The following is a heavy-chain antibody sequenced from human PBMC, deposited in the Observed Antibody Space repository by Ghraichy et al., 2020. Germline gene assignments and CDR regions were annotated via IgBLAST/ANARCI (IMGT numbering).Heavy chain of an antibody. CDR2: ISYDGSNK. J-gene: IGHJ4*02. D-gene: IGHD3-10*01. Sequence: GESLNISCAASGFTFSSYAMHWVRQAPGKGLEWVAVISYDGSNKYYADSVKGRFTISRDNSKNTLYLQMNSLRAEDTAVYYCARDHRGYDSFDYWGQGTLVTVSS. CDR1: GFTFSSYA. V-gene: IGHV3-30*04. CDR3: ARDHRGYDSFDY.